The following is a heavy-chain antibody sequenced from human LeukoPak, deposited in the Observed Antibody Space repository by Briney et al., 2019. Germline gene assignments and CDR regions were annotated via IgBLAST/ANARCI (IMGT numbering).Heavy chain of an antibody. CDR3: ASLPCSSTSCSPEAYLDP. CDR2: IIPIFGTA. D-gene: IGHD2-2*01. Sequence: ASVKVSCKASGGTFSSYAISWVRQAPGQGLEWMGRIIPIFGTANYAQKFQGRVTITTDESTSTAYMKLSSLRSEDTAVYYCASLPCSSTSCSPEAYLDPWGQGTLVTVSS. J-gene: IGHJ5*02. V-gene: IGHV1-69*05. CDR1: GGTFSSYA.